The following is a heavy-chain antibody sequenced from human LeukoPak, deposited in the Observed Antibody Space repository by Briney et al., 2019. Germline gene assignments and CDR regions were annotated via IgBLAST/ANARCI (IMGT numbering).Heavy chain of an antibody. CDR3: ARGQWFRAF. D-gene: IGHD3-10*01. CDR1: GGSISSGGYY. CDR2: IHYSGSA. Sequence: SETLSLTCTVSGGSISSGGYYWSWIRQPPGKGLEWIGEIHYSGSATYNPSLKSRVTISVDTSKNQFSLKMNSVTAADTAVYYCARGQWFRAFWSRGTPVTVSS. V-gene: IGHV4-61*08. J-gene: IGHJ4*02.